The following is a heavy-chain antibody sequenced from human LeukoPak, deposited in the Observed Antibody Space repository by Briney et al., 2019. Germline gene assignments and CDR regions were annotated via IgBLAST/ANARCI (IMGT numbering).Heavy chain of an antibody. V-gene: IGHV3-30-3*01. CDR2: ISYDGSNK. Sequence: GSSLRLSCAASGFTFSSYAMHWVRQAPGKGMELVAVISYDGSNKYYADSVKGRFTISRDNSKNTLYLQMNSLRPEDTAVYYCARDWGRRYSSGWYGDFDYWGQGTLVTVSS. J-gene: IGHJ4*02. CDR1: GFTFSSYA. CDR3: ARDWGRRYSSGWYGDFDY. D-gene: IGHD6-19*01.